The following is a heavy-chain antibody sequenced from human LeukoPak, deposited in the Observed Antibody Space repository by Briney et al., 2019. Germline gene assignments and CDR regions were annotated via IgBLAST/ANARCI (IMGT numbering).Heavy chain of an antibody. Sequence: ASVKVSCKASGYTFSSYGISWVRQAPGQGLEWMGWISPYNGNTNYAQKLQGRVTMTTDTSTSTAYMELRSLGSDDTAVYYCARVWSRRLLLWFGELRGGERWFDPWGQGTLVTVSS. V-gene: IGHV1-18*01. J-gene: IGHJ5*02. CDR1: GYTFSSYG. D-gene: IGHD3-10*01. CDR3: ARVWSRRLLLWFGELRGGERWFDP. CDR2: ISPYNGNT.